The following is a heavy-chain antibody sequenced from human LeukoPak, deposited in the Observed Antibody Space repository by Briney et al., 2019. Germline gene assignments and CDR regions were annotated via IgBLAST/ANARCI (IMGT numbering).Heavy chain of an antibody. CDR1: GFTFTSYE. V-gene: IGHV3-48*03. D-gene: IGHD3-3*01. CDR2: IISRGSTI. Sequence: PGGSLRLSCAASGFTFTSYEMNWVRQAPGKGLGWGSYIISRGSTIYYADSVKGRFTISRNNAKNSLYLQMNSLRAEDTAVYYCARDRYDVWSGFLFDYWGRGTLVTVSS. J-gene: IGHJ4*02. CDR3: ARDRYDVWSGFLFDY.